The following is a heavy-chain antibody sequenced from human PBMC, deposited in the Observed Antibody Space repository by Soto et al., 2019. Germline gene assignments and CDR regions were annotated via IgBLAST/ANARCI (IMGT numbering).Heavy chain of an antibody. V-gene: IGHV3-7*05. CDR2: IKQDGSEK. Sequence: GGSLRLSCAASGFTFSSYWMSWVRQAPGKGLEWVANIKQDGSEKYYVDSVKGRFTISRDNAKNSLYLQMNSLRAEDTAVYYCASLYAGVGASSGFDYWGQGTLVTVSS. CDR3: ASLYAGVGASSGFDY. CDR1: GFTFSSYW. D-gene: IGHD1-26*01. J-gene: IGHJ4*02.